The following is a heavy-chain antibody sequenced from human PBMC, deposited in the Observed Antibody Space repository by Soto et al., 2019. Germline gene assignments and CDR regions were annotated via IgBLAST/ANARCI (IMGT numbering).Heavy chain of an antibody. J-gene: IGHJ4*02. D-gene: IGHD3-16*01. CDR2: ISYSGST. CDR1: GASMSSHY. Sequence: SETLSLTCTVSGASMSSHYWTWLRQPPGKGLEWIGYISYSGSTYYNPSLKSRVTISADTSRNQFSLKLSSVIAADTAVYFCARADPDASVGFWGQGTLVTVSS. V-gene: IGHV4-59*11. CDR3: ARADPDASVGF.